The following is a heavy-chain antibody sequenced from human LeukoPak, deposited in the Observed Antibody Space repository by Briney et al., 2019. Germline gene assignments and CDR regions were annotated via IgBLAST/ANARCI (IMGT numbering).Heavy chain of an antibody. Sequence: LSLTCTVSGGSISSSSYYWGWIRQPPGKGLEWVAVISYDGSNKYYADSVKGRFTISRDNSKNTLYLQMNSLRAEDTAVYYCAKDLFRSTGGGYFQHWGQGTLVTVSS. CDR3: AKDLFRSTGGGYFQH. D-gene: IGHD2-2*01. CDR1: GGSISSSS. CDR2: ISYDGSNK. V-gene: IGHV3-30*18. J-gene: IGHJ1*01.